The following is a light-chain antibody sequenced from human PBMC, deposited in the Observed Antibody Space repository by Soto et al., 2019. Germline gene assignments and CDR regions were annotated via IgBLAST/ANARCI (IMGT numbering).Light chain of an antibody. CDR1: TGAVTSSYY. Sequence: QAVVTQEPSLTVSPGGTVTLTCASSTGAVTSSYYPNWFQQKPGQAPRALIYSTSNKHSWTPARFSGSLLGGKAALTLSGXXXXXXXXXYCLLYSGGAQLVFGGGTKLTVL. J-gene: IGLJ3*02. CDR3: LLYSGGAQLV. V-gene: IGLV7-43*01. CDR2: STS.